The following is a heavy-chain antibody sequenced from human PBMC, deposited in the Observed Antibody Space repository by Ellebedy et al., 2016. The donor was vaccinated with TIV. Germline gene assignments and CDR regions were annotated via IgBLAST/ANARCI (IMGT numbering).Heavy chain of an antibody. CDR1: GGSVSTTTYY. CDR3: ARLSSGWYGWFDP. D-gene: IGHD6-19*01. J-gene: IGHJ5*02. V-gene: IGHV4-39*01. Sequence: SETLSLXCSVSGGSVSTTTYYWVWVRQPPGKGLEWIGSISFSGDTSYNPSLESRVTLSVDTSKNQFSLTVTSMTAADTAVYYCARLSSGWYGWFDPWGQGTLVTVSS. CDR2: ISFSGDT.